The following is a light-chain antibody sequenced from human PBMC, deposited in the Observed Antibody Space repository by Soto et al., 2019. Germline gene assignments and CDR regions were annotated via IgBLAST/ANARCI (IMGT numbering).Light chain of an antibody. Sequence: DIQMTQSPSSLSASVGDRVTITCRASQSISSYLNWYQQKPGKAPKLLIYGASSLQSGVPSRFSGSGSGTDFTLTIRSLQPEDFATYYCKQSYSTPRTFGQGTKVEIK. J-gene: IGKJ1*01. CDR2: GAS. CDR3: KQSYSTPRT. CDR1: QSISSY. V-gene: IGKV1-39*01.